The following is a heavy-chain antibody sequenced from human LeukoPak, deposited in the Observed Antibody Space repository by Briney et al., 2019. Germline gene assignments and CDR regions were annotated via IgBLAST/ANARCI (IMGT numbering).Heavy chain of an antibody. V-gene: IGHV4-39*01. D-gene: IGHD3-22*01. CDR3: ARPSTAYYYDSSGYFDY. CDR2: IYYSGST. Sequence: PSQTLSLTCTVSGGSLSSSSYYWGWIRQPPGKGLEWIGSIYYSGSTYYNPSLKSRVTISVDTSKNQFSLKLSSVTAADTAAYYCARPSTAYYYDSSGYFDYWGQGTLVTVSS. J-gene: IGHJ4*02. CDR1: GGSLSSSSYY.